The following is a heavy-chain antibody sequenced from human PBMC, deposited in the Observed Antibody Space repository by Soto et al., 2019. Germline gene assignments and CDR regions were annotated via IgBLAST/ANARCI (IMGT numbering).Heavy chain of an antibody. CDR1: GGSIGPYY. CDR3: ARMPSTGSNPPFDY. CDR2: VYYTGST. V-gene: IGHV4-59*01. Sequence: PSETLSLTCTVSGGSIGPYYWSWIRQSPRMGLEMVGYVYYTGSTIYNPSLKSRLTISVDTSNNQFSLRLTSVTAAATAVYYCARMPSTGSNPPFDYWGRGIMVPASS. J-gene: IGHJ4*02. D-gene: IGHD1-26*01.